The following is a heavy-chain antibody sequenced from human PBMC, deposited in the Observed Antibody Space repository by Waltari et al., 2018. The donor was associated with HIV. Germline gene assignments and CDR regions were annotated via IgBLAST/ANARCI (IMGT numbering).Heavy chain of an antibody. Sequence: VQLVESGGDLVQPGGSLRLSCAASGFSVSGTYMHWVRQAPGRGLEWVSVIYSGVTTHYADSVKGRFTISRDISKNTVYLQINSLRAEDTAMYYCARGPVDSPVTTFYSYGMDVWGRGTTVTVSS. CDR2: IYSGVTT. CDR3: ARGPVDSPVTTFYSYGMDV. CDR1: GFSVSGTY. J-gene: IGHJ6*02. V-gene: IGHV3-53*01. D-gene: IGHD5-12*01.